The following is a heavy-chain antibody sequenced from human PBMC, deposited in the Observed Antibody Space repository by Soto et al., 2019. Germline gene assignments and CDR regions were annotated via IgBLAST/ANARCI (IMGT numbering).Heavy chain of an antibody. CDR3: ARVWDSSGPNFDY. D-gene: IGHD3-22*01. CDR2: SYYSGST. J-gene: IGHJ4*02. Sequence: QVQLQESGPGLVKPSQTLSLTCTVSGGSISSGGYYWSWIRQHPGKVLEWIGYSYYSGSTYYNSSITSRVTISVDTSKTQFSLKLSSVTAAATAVYYCARVWDSSGPNFDYWGQGTLVTVSS. CDR1: GGSISSGGYY. V-gene: IGHV4-31*03.